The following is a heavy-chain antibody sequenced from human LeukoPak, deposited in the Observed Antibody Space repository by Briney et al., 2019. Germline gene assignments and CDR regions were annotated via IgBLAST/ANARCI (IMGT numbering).Heavy chain of an antibody. CDR3: ARDFSERYSLDY. CDR2: ISYDGRVK. Sequence: QTGGSLRLSCAASGFTFRSYAIHWVRQAPGKGLEWVSFISYDGRVKYYADSVKGRMVISRDNSKNTVYLQMDSLRFADTAVYYCARDFSERYSLDYWGQGTLVTVSS. J-gene: IGHJ4*02. D-gene: IGHD5-24*01. CDR1: GFTFRSYA. V-gene: IGHV3-30*09.